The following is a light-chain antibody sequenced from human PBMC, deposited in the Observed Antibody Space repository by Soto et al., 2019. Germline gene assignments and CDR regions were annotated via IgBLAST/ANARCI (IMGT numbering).Light chain of an antibody. Sequence: QSALTQPASVSGSPGQSITISCTGTSSDVGDYNYVSWYRQHPGKAPKLIIYGVSNRPSGISNRFSGSKSGNTASLTISGLQAEDEADYYCSSYTSTNTLVFGGGTKLTVL. CDR1: SSDVGDYNY. CDR3: SSYTSTNTLV. J-gene: IGLJ2*01. CDR2: GVS. V-gene: IGLV2-14*01.